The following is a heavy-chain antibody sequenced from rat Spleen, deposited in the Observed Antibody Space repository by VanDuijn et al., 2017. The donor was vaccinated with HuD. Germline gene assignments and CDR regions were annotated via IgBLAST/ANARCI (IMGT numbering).Heavy chain of an antibody. Sequence: QVQLKESGPVLVQASETLSLTCTVSGFSLTNYGVIWVRQPPGKGLEWMGRIQSGGSTDYNSALKSRLSISRDTSKSQVFLKMNSLQTEDTAIYFCTRGSSYNVMDAWGQGASVTVSS. CDR3: TRGSSYNVMDA. J-gene: IGHJ4*01. CDR1: GFSLTNYG. CDR2: IQSGGST. D-gene: IGHD1-2*01. V-gene: IGHV2-19*01.